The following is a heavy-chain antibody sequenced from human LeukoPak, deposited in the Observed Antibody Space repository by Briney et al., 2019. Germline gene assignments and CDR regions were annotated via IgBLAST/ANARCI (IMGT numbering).Heavy chain of an antibody. CDR2: VSSSGNTI. CDR3: ARDKNYYDSSGRRKVTDY. V-gene: IGHV3-48*03. D-gene: IGHD3-22*01. CDR1: GFTFSSYE. Sequence: GGSLRLSCAASGFTFSSYEMNWVRQAPGKGLEWVSYVSSSGNTIYYADSVKGRFTISRDNAKNSLYLQMNSLRAEDTAIYYCARDKNYYDSSGRRKVTDYWGQGTLVTVSS. J-gene: IGHJ4*02.